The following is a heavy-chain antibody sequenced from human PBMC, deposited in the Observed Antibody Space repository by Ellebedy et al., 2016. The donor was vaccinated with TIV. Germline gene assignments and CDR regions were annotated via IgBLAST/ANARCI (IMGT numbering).Heavy chain of an antibody. CDR3: AKDMDDSSGPGLFDY. CDR2: ISWDGGST. D-gene: IGHD3-22*01. Sequence: GESLKISCAASGFTFDDYTMHWVRQAPGKGLEWVSLISWDGGSTYYADSVKGRFTISRDNSKNSLYLQMNSLRTEDTALYYCAKDMDDSSGPGLFDYWGQGTLVTVSS. V-gene: IGHV3-43*01. J-gene: IGHJ4*02. CDR1: GFTFDDYT.